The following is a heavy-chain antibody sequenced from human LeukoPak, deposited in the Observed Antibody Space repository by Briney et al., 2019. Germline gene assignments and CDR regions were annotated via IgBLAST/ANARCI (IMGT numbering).Heavy chain of an antibody. CDR2: MNPNSGNT. V-gene: IGHV1-8*01. CDR3: ARDLIGYYGSGSYALDY. CDR1: GYTFTSYD. Sequence: ASVKVSCKASGYTFTSYDINWVRQATGQGLEWMGWMNPNSGNTGYAQKFQGRVTITADKSTNTAYMELSSLRSEDTAVYYCARDLIGYYGSGSYALDYWGQGTLVTVSS. J-gene: IGHJ4*02. D-gene: IGHD3-10*01.